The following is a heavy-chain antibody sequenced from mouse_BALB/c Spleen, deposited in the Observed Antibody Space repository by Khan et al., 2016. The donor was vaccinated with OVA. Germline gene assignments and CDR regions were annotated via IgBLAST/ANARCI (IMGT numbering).Heavy chain of an antibody. D-gene: IGHD1-1*01. V-gene: IGHV1-7*01. CDR3: ARRGLRWDFDY. CDR2: INPSTGYT. Sequence: QVRLQQSGAELAKPGASVKMSCKTSGYTFINYWMNWVKQRPGQGLEWIGYINPSTGYTEDNQKFKDKATLTVDKSSSTAYMQLSSLTSEDSAVYYCARRGLRWDFDYWGQGTTLTVSS. CDR1: GYTFINYW. J-gene: IGHJ2*01.